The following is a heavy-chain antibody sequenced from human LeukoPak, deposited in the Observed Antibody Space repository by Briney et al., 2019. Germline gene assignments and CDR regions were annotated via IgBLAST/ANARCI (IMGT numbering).Heavy chain of an antibody. V-gene: IGHV3-7*01. CDR2: IKQDGSEK. CDR3: ARDSSGYDYVWFDP. CDR1: GFTFSSDW. J-gene: IGHJ5*02. D-gene: IGHD5-12*01. Sequence: GGSLRLSCAASGFTFSSDWMNWVRQAPGKGLEWMANIKQDGSEKYYVDSVKGRFTISRDNAKNSLYLQMNSLRAEDTAVYYCARDSSGYDYVWFDPWGQGTLVTVSS.